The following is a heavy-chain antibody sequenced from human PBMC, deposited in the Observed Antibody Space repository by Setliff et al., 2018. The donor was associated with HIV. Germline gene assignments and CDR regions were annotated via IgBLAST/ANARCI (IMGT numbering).Heavy chain of an antibody. CDR3: VRDRGSGSFAFDI. V-gene: IGHV3-30*02. CDR1: GFTFSIYN. J-gene: IGHJ3*02. Sequence: GESLTISCVASGFTFSIYNMHWVRQIPGKGLEWVAFIAYDGSNKFYIDSNKGRFTISRDNPKKTVYLQMNSLRAEDTAVYQCVRDRGSGSFAFDIWGQGTKVTVSS. D-gene: IGHD1-26*01. CDR2: IAYDGSNK.